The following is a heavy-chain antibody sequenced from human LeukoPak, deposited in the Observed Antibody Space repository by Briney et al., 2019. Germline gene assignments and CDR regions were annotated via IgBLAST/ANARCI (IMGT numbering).Heavy chain of an antibody. V-gene: IGHV4-39*07. CDR1: GASTSSTTHY. CDR3: ARAKAAAGSRLVWFDP. D-gene: IGHD6-13*01. CDR2: LYYTGST. Sequence: SETLSLTCTVSGASTSSTTHYWGWIRQPPGRGLEWIGNLYYTGSTYNNPSLKSRVTMSVDTSNNQFSLKLSSVTAADTAVYYCARAKAAAGSRLVWFDPWGQGTLVTVSS. J-gene: IGHJ5*02.